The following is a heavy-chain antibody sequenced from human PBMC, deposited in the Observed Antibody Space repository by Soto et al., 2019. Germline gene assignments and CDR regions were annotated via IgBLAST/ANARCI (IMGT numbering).Heavy chain of an antibody. V-gene: IGHV6-1*01. CDR1: GDSVASNSAA. CDR2: TYYRSKWYT. CDR3: TTGATSGLSLNYYYGIDV. Sequence: SPTLSLTCAISGDSVASNSAAWNWIRQSPSRGLEWLGRTYYRSKWYTDYAESVKSRITINPDTSKNQVSLQLKSVTPEDTAVYYCTTGATSGLSLNYYYGIDVWGQGTTVTVSS. J-gene: IGHJ6*02. D-gene: IGHD3-3*01.